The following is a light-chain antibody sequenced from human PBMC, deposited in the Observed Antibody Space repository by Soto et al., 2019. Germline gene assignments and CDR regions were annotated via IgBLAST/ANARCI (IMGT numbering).Light chain of an antibody. CDR1: QSISDW. CDR3: QQYSSYST. J-gene: IGKJ1*01. CDR2: DAS. V-gene: IGKV1-5*01. Sequence: DIQMTQSPSTLSASVGDRVTITCRASQSISDWLAWYQQKPGKAPKLLIYDASSVDSGVPSRFSGSGSATEFTLTISSLQPDDFATYYCQQYSSYSTFGQGTKV.